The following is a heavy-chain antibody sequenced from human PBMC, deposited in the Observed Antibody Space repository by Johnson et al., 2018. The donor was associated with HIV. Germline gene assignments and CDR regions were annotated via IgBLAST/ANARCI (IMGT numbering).Heavy chain of an antibody. CDR1: GFTFSAHG. Sequence: QVQLVESGGGLVQPGRSLRLSCAASGFTFSAHGMNWVRQAPGRGLEWVAFIGYDGSNKYYADSVKGRFTISRDNAKNTLYLQMNSLRAEDTAVYYCARPVSPWSAYDAFDIWGQGTMVTVSS. CDR2: IGYDGSNK. D-gene: IGHD2-8*02. CDR3: ARPVSPWSAYDAFDI. J-gene: IGHJ3*02. V-gene: IGHV3-33*01.